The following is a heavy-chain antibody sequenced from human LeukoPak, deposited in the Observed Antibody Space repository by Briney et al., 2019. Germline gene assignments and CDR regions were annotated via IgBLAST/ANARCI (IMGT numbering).Heavy chain of an antibody. CDR3: ARGDYYDSSDYNSLGFAYY. J-gene: IGHJ4*02. CDR1: GFTFSSYE. V-gene: IGHV3-48*03. Sequence: PGGSLRLSCAASGFTFSSYEMNWVRQAPGKGLEWVSFISGSGNTIYYAASVKGRFTISRDNAKNSLSLQMNSLRVEDTAVYYCARGDYYDSSDYNSLGFAYYWGQGILVTVSP. D-gene: IGHD3-22*01. CDR2: ISGSGNTI.